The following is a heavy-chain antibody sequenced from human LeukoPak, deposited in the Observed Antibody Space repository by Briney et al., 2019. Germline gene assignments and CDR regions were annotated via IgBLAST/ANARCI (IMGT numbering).Heavy chain of an antibody. V-gene: IGHV3-53*01. D-gene: IGHD4-23*01. Sequence: PGGSLRLSCAASGFTVSSNYISCVREAPGRGLEWVSVIYSGGSRYCADSVKGRLTISRDNSKNTLYFQMNSLRAEDTAVYYCARGTFYGGNSPFAFDIWGQGTMVTVSS. CDR3: ARGTFYGGNSPFAFDI. CDR1: GFTVSSNY. CDR2: IYSGGSR. J-gene: IGHJ3*02.